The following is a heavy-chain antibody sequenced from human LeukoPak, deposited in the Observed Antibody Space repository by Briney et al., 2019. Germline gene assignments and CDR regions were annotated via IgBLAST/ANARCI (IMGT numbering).Heavy chain of an antibody. V-gene: IGHV1-2*02. D-gene: IGHD2-21*01. J-gene: IGHJ3*02. CDR3: ARAGAYTDAFDI. CDR2: INPNSGGT. Sequence: ASVKVSCKASGYTFTGYYMHWVRQAPGQGLEWMGWINPNSGGTNYAQKFQGRVTMTRDTSISTACMELSRLRSDDTAVYYCARAGAYTDAFDIWGQGTMVTVSS. CDR1: GYTFTGYY.